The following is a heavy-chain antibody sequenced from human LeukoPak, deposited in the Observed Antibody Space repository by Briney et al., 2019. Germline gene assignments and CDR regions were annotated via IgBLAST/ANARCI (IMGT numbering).Heavy chain of an antibody. Sequence: SQTLSLTCTVSGGSTSSGGYYWSWVRQHPGKGLEWIGYIYYSGSTYYNPSLKSRVTISVDTSKNQFSLKLSSVTAADTAVYYCARAVVPAAIHVPNWFDPWGQGTLVTVSS. J-gene: IGHJ5*02. V-gene: IGHV4-31*03. CDR3: ARAVVPAAIHVPNWFDP. D-gene: IGHD2-2*02. CDR1: GGSTSSGGYY. CDR2: IYYSGST.